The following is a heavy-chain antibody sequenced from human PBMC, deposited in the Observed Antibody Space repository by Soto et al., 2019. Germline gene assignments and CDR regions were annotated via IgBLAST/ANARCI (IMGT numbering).Heavy chain of an antibody. CDR1: GYTFGHFY. J-gene: IGHJ4*02. CDR3: ARDEGGYDILTGYYKAHHFDQ. CDR2: ISPHNRNT. Sequence: QVQLVQSGAEVKKPGDSVKVSCKASGYTFGHFYITWVRQAPGQGLEWMGAISPHNRNTNYAEKFRGRVTMTTDTSPASAYMELGSLRSDETAVYYCARDEGGYDILTGYYKAHHFDQWGQGALVTVSS. D-gene: IGHD3-9*01. V-gene: IGHV1-18*01.